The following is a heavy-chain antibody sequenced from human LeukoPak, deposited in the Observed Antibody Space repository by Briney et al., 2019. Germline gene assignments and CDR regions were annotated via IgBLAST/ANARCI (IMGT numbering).Heavy chain of an antibody. CDR1: GFTFSSYE. V-gene: IGHV3-33*08. CDR3: ARDPAYYYDSSRSYFDY. J-gene: IGHJ4*02. CDR2: IWSDGSNK. D-gene: IGHD3-22*01. Sequence: GGSLRLSCAASGFTFSSYEMNWVRQAPGKGLEWVAVIWSDGSNKYYADSVKGRFTISRDNSRNTLYLQMNSLRAEDTALYYCARDPAYYYDSSRSYFDYWGQGTLVTVSS.